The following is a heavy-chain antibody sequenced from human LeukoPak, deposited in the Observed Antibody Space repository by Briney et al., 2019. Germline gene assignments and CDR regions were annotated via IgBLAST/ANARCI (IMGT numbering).Heavy chain of an antibody. CDR2: IYPGDSDI. Sequence: GESLKISCKSSGYIFTNYWIGWVRQMPGTGLECMGFIYPGDSDIRYSPSFQGQVTISADKSISTAYLQWSSLKASDTAMYYCASSISITGTTSLPDYWGQGTLVTVSS. CDR3: ASSISITGTTSLPDY. CDR1: GYIFTNYW. D-gene: IGHD1-7*01. J-gene: IGHJ4*02. V-gene: IGHV5-51*01.